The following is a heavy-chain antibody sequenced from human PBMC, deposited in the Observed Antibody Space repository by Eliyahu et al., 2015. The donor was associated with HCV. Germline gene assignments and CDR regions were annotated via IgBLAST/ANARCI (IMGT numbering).Heavy chain of an antibody. Sequence: VRLQQWGAGLLKPSETLSLTCXVYGGSFXGYYWSWIRQPPGKGPGWVGGINQSGSTNYNPSLKSRVIVSVDTSKNQFSLKLSSVTAADTAVYYCARGDVALVIGAVYFDSWGQGTLVTVSS. CDR1: GGSFXGYY. CDR2: INQSGST. CDR3: ARGDVALVIGAVYFDS. V-gene: IGHV4-34*01. J-gene: IGHJ4*02. D-gene: IGHD2-8*02.